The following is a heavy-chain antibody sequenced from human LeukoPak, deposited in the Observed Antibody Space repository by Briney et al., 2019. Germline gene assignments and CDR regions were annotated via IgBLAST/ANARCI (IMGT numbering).Heavy chain of an antibody. CDR2: IQYSGST. J-gene: IGHJ5*02. V-gene: IGHV4-61*01. CDR3: ARLAIRPYNWFDP. Sequence: SETLSLTCTVSGDSVSGISFYWSWIRQPPGKGLQYIGYIQYSGSTNYNPSLKSRVTISVDTSKNQFSLKLSSVTAADTAVYYCARLAIRPYNWFDPWGQGTLVTVSS. D-gene: IGHD2-2*02. CDR1: GDSVSGISFY.